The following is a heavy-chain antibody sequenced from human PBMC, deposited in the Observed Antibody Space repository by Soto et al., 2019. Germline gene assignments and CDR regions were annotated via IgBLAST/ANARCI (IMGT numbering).Heavy chain of an antibody. CDR1: GFTFSSYG. V-gene: IGHV3-30*18. CDR3: AKDETTVVTPYY. Sequence: QVQLVESGGGVVQPGRSLRLSCAASGFTFSSYGMHWVRQAPGKGLEWVAVISYDGSNKYYADSVKGRFTISRDNSKNTLYLQMNSLRAEDTAVYYCAKDETTVVTPYYWGQGTLVTVSS. J-gene: IGHJ4*02. D-gene: IGHD4-17*01. CDR2: ISYDGSNK.